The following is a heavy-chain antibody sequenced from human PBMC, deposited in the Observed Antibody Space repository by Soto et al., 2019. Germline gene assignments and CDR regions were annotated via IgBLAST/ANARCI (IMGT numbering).Heavy chain of an antibody. CDR3: AKVSREQLSTTKTWYFDL. Sequence: QVQLVESGGGVVQPGRSLRLSCAASGFTFSSYGMHWVRQAPGKGLEWVAVISYDGSNKDYADSVKGRFTISRDNSKNTLYLQMNSLRAEDTAVYYCAKVSREQLSTTKTWYFDLWGRGTLVTVSS. D-gene: IGHD1-1*01. CDR2: ISYDGSNK. V-gene: IGHV3-30*18. CDR1: GFTFSSYG. J-gene: IGHJ2*01.